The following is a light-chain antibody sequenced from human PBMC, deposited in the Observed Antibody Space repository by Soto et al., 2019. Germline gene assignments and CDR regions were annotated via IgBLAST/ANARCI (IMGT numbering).Light chain of an antibody. Sequence: LTQSPSSLSASVGDRVTITCRASQGISSYLGWYQQKPGQAPRLLISGASRRAAGIPDRFSGSGSGTDFTLTISRLESEDIAVYYCQQYDSSPRTFGQGTRVEIK. CDR2: GAS. J-gene: IGKJ1*01. CDR1: QGISSY. V-gene: IGKV3-20*01. CDR3: QQYDSSPRT.